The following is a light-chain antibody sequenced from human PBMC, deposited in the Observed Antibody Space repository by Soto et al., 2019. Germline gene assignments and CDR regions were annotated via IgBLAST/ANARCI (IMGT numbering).Light chain of an antibody. Sequence: QSALTQPASVSGSPGQPITISCTGTSSDVGGYNYVSWYQHHPGKAPKLMIYDVSNRPSGVSNSFSGSKSGNTASLTISGRQAEDDADYYCSSYTTSNTGQIVFGTRTKLTVL. CDR1: SSDVGGYNY. J-gene: IGLJ1*01. V-gene: IGLV2-14*03. CDR3: SSYTTSNTGQIV. CDR2: DVS.